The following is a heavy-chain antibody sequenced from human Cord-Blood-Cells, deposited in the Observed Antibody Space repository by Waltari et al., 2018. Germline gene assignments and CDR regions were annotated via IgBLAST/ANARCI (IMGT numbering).Heavy chain of an antibody. Sequence: QVQLVQSGAEVKKPGSSVTVSCKASGGTFSSYAISWVRQAPGQGLEWMGGIIPIFGTANYAQKGEGRGTSTGDEATSTAYMEGGSLRSEDTAVYYGAGGDCSKGVCGRIQHWGQGTLVTGSS. D-gene: IGHD2-8*01. CDR1: GGTFSSYA. J-gene: IGHJ1*01. CDR3: AGGDCSKGVCGRIQH. CDR2: IIPIFGTA. V-gene: IGHV1-69*01.